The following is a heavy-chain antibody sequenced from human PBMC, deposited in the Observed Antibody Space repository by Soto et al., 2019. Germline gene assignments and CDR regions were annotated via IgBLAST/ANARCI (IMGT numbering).Heavy chain of an antibody. CDR3: ARASLTIFGAPYGMDV. J-gene: IGHJ6*02. V-gene: IGHV1-18*04. Sequence: ASLKVSCKASGYPFTRYSIRWVRQAPGQGLEWMGWISGYNGDTEYSKNFQGRLTMTIDTSTTTASMELRSLRSDDTAVYYCARASLTIFGAPYGMDVWGQGTSVTAP. D-gene: IGHD3-3*01. CDR1: GYPFTRYS. CDR2: ISGYNGDT.